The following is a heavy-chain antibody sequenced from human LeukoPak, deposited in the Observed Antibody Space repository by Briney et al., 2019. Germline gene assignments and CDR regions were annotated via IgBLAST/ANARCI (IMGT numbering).Heavy chain of an antibody. CDR3: ARGGGLDV. CDR1: GFSLSDHY. V-gene: IGHV3-7*03. Sequence: GGSLRLSCAASGFSLSDHYMDWVRQAPGKGLEWVASINHNGNVNYYVDSVKGRFTISRDNAKNSLYLQMSNLRAEDTAVYFCARGGGLDVWGQGATVTISS. J-gene: IGHJ6*02. D-gene: IGHD3-16*01. CDR2: INHNGNVN.